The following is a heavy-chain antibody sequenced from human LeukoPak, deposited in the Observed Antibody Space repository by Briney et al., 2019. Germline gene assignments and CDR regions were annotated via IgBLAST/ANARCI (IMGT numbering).Heavy chain of an antibody. CDR1: GFTFSSHG. D-gene: IGHD1-26*01. CDR3: AKNLLGSGAYSWYFDL. V-gene: IGHV3-23*01. J-gene: IGHJ2*01. Sequence: GGSLRLSCAASGFTFSSHGMSWVRQTPGTGLEWVSSISTSGDGTVYADSVKGRVTISRDNSKNTLYLQMNSLRAEDTAVYSCAKNLLGSGAYSWYFDLWGRGTLVTVSS. CDR2: ISTSGDGT.